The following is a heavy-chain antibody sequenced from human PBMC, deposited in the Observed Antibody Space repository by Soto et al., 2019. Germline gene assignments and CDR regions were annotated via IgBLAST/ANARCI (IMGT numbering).Heavy chain of an antibody. CDR2: IRYDGSNK. CDR3: ARGLLWFGELYPLDY. CDR1: GFTFSSYG. Sequence: PGGSLRLSCAASGFTFSSYGMHWVRQAPGKGLEWVAVIRYDGSNKYYADSVKGRFTISRDNSKNTLYLQMNSLRAEDTAVYYCARGLLWFGELYPLDYWGQGTLVTVSS. J-gene: IGHJ4*02. V-gene: IGHV3-33*01. D-gene: IGHD3-10*01.